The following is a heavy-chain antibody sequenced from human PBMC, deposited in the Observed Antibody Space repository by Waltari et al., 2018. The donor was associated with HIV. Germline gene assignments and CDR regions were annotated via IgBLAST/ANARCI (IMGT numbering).Heavy chain of an antibody. D-gene: IGHD2-15*01. V-gene: IGHV1-3*01. Sequence: QVQLVQSGAEVKKPGASVKVSCKASGYTFTSYAMHWVRQAPGHRLEWMGWINAALLQKKYSQKFQGRVTITRDTSASTAYMELSSLRSEDTAVYYCARDVEYCSGGSCYQMERNDYWGQGTLVTVSS. J-gene: IGHJ4*02. CDR1: GYTFTSYA. CDR3: ARDVEYCSGGSCYQMERNDY. CDR2: INAALLQK.